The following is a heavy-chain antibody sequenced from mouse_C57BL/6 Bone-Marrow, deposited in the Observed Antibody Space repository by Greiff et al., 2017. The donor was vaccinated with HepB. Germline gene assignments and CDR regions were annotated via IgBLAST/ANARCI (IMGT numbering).Heavy chain of an antibody. CDR1: GFTFSSYG. CDR2: ISSGGSYT. V-gene: IGHV5-6*01. CDR3: ARQDSSGGDYAMDY. J-gene: IGHJ4*01. D-gene: IGHD3-2*02. Sequence: EVKLMESGGDLVKPGGSLKLSCAASGFTFSSYGMSWVRQTPDKRLEWVATISSGGSYTYYPDSVKGRFTISRDNAKNTLYLQMSSLKSEDTAMYYCARQDSSGGDYAMDYWGQGTSVTVSS.